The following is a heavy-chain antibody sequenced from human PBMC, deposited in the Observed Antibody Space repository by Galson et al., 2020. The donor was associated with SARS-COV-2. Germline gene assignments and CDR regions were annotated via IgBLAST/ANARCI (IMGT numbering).Heavy chain of an antibody. D-gene: IGHD6-19*01. J-gene: IGHJ4*03. CDR3: ARKRGSLSGWYSGAIDY. CDR1: GFSSSDYV. Sequence: GESLKISCAASGFSSSDYVIYWVRQAPGRGLEWVAMIPYDRSNKYYADSVKGRFTVSRDDSKNTLYLQMNSLRPEDTAVYFCARKRGSLSGWYSGAIDYWGQGTTVTVSS. V-gene: IGHV3-30*04. CDR2: IPYDRSNK.